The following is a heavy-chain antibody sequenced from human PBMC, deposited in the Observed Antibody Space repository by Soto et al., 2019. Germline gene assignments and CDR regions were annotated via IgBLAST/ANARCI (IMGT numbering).Heavy chain of an antibody. V-gene: IGHV4-31*03. CDR2: ISYSGIV. J-gene: IGHJ5*02. CDR3: ARHRDCSGGTCYSGEFDP. D-gene: IGHD2-15*01. CDR1: GDSISSGGHY. Sequence: SETLSLTCTVSGDSISSGGHYWSWIRQHPGKRPEWIGYISYSGIVYYNPSLESRFTISVDTSKNQFSLSLTSVTAADTAVYYCARHRDCSGGTCYSGEFDPWGQGTLVTVS.